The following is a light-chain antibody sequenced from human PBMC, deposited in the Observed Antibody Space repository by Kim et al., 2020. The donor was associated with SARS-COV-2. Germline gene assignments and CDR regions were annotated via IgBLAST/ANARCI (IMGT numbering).Light chain of an antibody. CDR3: QSYDTSALWV. Sequence: NFMLTQSHSVSESPGKTVTISCARSSGSIASSYVQWYQQRPGSAPTMVIYENNHRASGVPDRFSGSIDSSSNSASLTISGLKTEDEADYYCQSYDTSALWVFGGGTQLTVL. J-gene: IGLJ3*02. CDR1: SGSIASSY. V-gene: IGLV6-57*03. CDR2: ENN.